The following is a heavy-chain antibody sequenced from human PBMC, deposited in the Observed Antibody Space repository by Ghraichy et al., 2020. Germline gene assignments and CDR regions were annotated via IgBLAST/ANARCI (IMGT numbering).Heavy chain of an antibody. CDR1: GFTVSSNY. CDR2: IYSGGST. D-gene: IGHD3-22*01. Sequence: GGSLRLSCAASGFTVSSNYMSWVRQAPGKGLEWVSVIYSGGSTYYADSVKGRFTISRHNSKNTLYLQMNSLRAEDTAVYYCAREVHDSSGLYFDYWGQGTLVTVSS. J-gene: IGHJ4*02. V-gene: IGHV3-53*04. CDR3: AREVHDSSGLYFDY.